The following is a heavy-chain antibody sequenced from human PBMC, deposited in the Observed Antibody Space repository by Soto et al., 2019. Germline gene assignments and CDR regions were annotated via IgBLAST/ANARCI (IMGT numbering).Heavy chain of an antibody. CDR1: RFTFSNYG. V-gene: IGHV3-30*18. D-gene: IGHD5-12*01. CDR3: VKGGYHYYYGVDV. Sequence: GGSLRLSCAASRFTFSNYGMHWVRQTPGKGLEWVAVISYDGSNKYYADSVKGRFTISRDNSKNTLYLQMNSLRAEDTAVYYCVKGGYHYYYGVDVWAKGTRAT. CDR2: ISYDGSNK. J-gene: IGHJ6*04.